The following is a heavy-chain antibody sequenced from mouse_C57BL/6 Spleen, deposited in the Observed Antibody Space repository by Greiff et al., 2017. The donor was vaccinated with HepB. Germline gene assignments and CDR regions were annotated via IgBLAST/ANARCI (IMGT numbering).Heavy chain of an antibody. CDR3: ARDTTVVSYFDY. CDR2: ISGGGGNT. V-gene: IGHV5-9*01. J-gene: IGHJ2*01. CDR1: GFTFSSYT. D-gene: IGHD1-1*01. Sequence: EVMLVESGGGLVKPGGSLKLSCAASGFTFSSYTMSWVRQTPEKRLEWVATISGGGGNTYYPDSGKGRFTISRDNAKNTLYLQMSSLRSEDTALYYCARDTTVVSYFDYWGQGTTLTVSA.